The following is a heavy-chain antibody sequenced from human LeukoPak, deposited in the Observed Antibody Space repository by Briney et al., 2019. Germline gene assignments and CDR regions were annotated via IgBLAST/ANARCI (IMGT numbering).Heavy chain of an antibody. J-gene: IGHJ4*02. CDR2: ISSSGSTI. CDR1: GFTFSSYE. V-gene: IGHV3-48*03. Sequence: QPGGSLRLSCAASGFTFSSYEMNWVRQAPGKGLEWVSYISSSGSTIYYADSVKGRFTISRDNAKNSLYLQMNSLRAEDTAVYYCASSRPYCTNGVCFYFDYWGQGTPVTVSS. CDR3: ASSRPYCTNGVCFYFDY. D-gene: IGHD2-8*01.